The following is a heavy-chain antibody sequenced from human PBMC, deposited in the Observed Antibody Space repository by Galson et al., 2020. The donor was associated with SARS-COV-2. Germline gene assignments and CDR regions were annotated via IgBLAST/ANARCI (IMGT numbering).Heavy chain of an antibody. CDR3: ARLDYGDYGGFDY. D-gene: IGHD4-17*01. J-gene: IGHJ4*02. Sequence: SQTLSLTCAISGDSVSSHSAACNWIRQSPSRALECLGRTYYRSKWYNDYAVSVKSRITINPDTSKNQFSLQLNSVTPEDTAVYYCARLDYGDYGGFDYWGQGTLVTVSS. CDR2: TYYRSKWYN. CDR1: GDSVSSHSAA. V-gene: IGHV6-1*01.